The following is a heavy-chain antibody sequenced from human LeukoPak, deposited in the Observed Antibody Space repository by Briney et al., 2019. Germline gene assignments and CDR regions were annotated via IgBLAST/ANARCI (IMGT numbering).Heavy chain of an antibody. Sequence: AAVKVSRKASVYTITRYGISGVRQAPGQGGEGMGWISAYNGNTNYAQKLQGRVTMTTDTSTSTAYMELRSLRSDDTAVYYCARVLGGGYYGSGSYPTYYYYSYMDVWGKGTTVTVSS. J-gene: IGHJ6*03. V-gene: IGHV1-18*01. D-gene: IGHD3-10*01. CDR3: ARVLGGGYYGSGSYPTYYYYSYMDV. CDR1: VYTITRYG. CDR2: ISAYNGNT.